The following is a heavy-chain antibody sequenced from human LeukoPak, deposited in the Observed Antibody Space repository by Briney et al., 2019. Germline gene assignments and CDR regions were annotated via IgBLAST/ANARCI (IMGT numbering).Heavy chain of an antibody. V-gene: IGHV3-30*02. J-gene: IGHJ4*02. D-gene: IGHD3-10*01. CDR3: AKDPNYYYGSGSYPIDY. CDR1: GLPFISYG. CDR2: IRYDGSNK. Sequence: GGSLLLSCAASGLPFISYGMHWVRPAPGKGLEWVAFIRYDGSNKYYADSVKGRFTISRDNSKNTLYLQMNSLRAEDTAVYYCAKDPNYYYGSGSYPIDYWGQGTLVTVSS.